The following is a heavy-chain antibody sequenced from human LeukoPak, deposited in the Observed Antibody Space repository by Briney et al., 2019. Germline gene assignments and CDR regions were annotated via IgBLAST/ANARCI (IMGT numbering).Heavy chain of an antibody. J-gene: IGHJ5*02. D-gene: IGHD6-6*01. CDR1: GFTFSNYW. CDR2: INNDGSTT. V-gene: IGHV3-74*03. Sequence: GGSLRLSCAASGFTFSNYWMHWVRQAPGKGLVWVSHINNDGSTTTYADSVKGRFTISRDNAKNILYLQMNSLRAEDTAVYYCARDRPHNWFDPWGQGTLVTVSS. CDR3: ARDRPHNWFDP.